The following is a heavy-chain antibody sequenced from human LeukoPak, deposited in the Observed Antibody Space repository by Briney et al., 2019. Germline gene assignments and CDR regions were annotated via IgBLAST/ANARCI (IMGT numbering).Heavy chain of an antibody. Sequence: GGSLRLSCAASGFTFSSYAMSWVRQAPGKGLEWVSSISSSSSYIYYADSVKGRFTISRDNAKNSLYLQMNSLRAEDTAVYYCARDQVVGSGRNYGMDVWGQGTTVTVSS. CDR3: ARDQVVGSGRNYGMDV. CDR1: GFTFSSYA. J-gene: IGHJ6*02. V-gene: IGHV3-21*01. CDR2: ISSSSSYI. D-gene: IGHD3-10*01.